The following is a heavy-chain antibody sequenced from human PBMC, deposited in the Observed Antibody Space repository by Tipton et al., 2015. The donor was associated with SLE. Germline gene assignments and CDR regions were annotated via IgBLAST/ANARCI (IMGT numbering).Heavy chain of an antibody. Sequence: SLRLSCAASGFTFSSYGMHWVRQAPGKGLEWVAVIWYDGSNKYYADSVKGRFTISRDNSKNTLYLQMNSLRAEDTAVYYCARTIFGVVSLFDYWGQGTLVTVSS. CDR1: GFTFSSYG. D-gene: IGHD3-3*01. CDR2: IWYDGSNK. CDR3: ARTIFGVVSLFDY. V-gene: IGHV3-33*01. J-gene: IGHJ4*02.